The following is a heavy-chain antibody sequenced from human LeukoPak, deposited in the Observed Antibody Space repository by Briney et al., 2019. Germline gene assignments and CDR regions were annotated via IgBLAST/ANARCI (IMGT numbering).Heavy chain of an antibody. CDR1: GFTFSSYW. Sequence: GGSLRLSCAASGFTFSSYWMNWVRQAPGKGLEWVANIKRDGSEKYYVDSVKGRFTISRDNAKNSLYVQMNSLRVEDTAVYYCVATEPGARSPTSDYWGQGTLVTVSS. V-gene: IGHV3-7*01. CDR2: IKRDGSEK. J-gene: IGHJ4*02. CDR3: VATEPGARSPTSDY. D-gene: IGHD1-26*01.